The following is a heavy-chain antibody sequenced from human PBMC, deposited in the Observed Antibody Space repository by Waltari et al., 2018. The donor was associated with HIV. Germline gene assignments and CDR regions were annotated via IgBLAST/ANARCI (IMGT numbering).Heavy chain of an antibody. D-gene: IGHD2-21*02. V-gene: IGHV3-48*03. CDR2: ISGSGSTI. CDR1: RSTFRTLK. Sequence: EVKLVDSGGGAVQPGGSLRLSCVASRSTFRTLKLNWVRQAPGKDLEWISYISGSGSTIYYSDSVKGRFTISRDNAKNSLYLRMNYLTAEDTAIYYCARDGHHGVTKRGNAFDLWGQGTMVTVSP. CDR3: ARDGHHGVTKRGNAFDL. J-gene: IGHJ3*01.